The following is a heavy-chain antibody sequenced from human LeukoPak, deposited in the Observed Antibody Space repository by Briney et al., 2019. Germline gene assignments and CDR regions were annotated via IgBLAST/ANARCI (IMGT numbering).Heavy chain of an antibody. CDR1: GGTCSSYA. Sequence: ASVKVSCKASGGTCSSYAISWVRQAPGQGLEWMGGMIPIFGTANYAQKFQGRVTITTDESTSKAYMELSSLRSEDAAVYYCARGLGGDGLFDYWGQGTLVTVSS. CDR2: MIPIFGTA. D-gene: IGHD5-24*01. CDR3: ARGLGGDGLFDY. V-gene: IGHV1-69*05. J-gene: IGHJ4*02.